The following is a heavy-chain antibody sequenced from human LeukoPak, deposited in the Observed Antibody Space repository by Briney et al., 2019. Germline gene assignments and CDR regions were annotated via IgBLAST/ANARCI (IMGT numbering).Heavy chain of an antibody. V-gene: IGHV4-34*01. D-gene: IGHD6-19*01. CDR2: INHSGST. Sequence: SETLSLTCAVYGGSFSDYYWNWIRQPPGKGLEWIGEINHSGSTNYNPSLKSRVTISVDTSKNQFSLNLSSVTAADTAVYYCVRRRKWLGYFDYWGQGILVTVSS. CDR1: GGSFSDYY. J-gene: IGHJ4*02. CDR3: VRRRKWLGYFDY.